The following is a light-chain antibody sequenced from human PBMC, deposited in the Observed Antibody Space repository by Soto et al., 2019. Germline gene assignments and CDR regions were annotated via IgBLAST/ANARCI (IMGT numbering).Light chain of an antibody. CDR1: QSINSN. Sequence: GLRQDKATMSLSPGERGTISCRASQSINSNLACYQQKPGQAPRLLIYGASTRATGIPARFSGSGSGTEFTLTFRRPQSADLAVYDCPQYNNGRFAEGTKVDIK. CDR2: GAS. CDR3: PQYNNGR. V-gene: IGKV3-15*01. J-gene: IGKJ1*01.